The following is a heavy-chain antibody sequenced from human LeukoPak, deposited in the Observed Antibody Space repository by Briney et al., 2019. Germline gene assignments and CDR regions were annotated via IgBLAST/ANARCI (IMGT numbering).Heavy chain of an antibody. D-gene: IGHD3-22*01. J-gene: IGHJ4*02. CDR2: IYTSGST. V-gene: IGHV4-61*02. Sequence: SETLSLTCTVSGGSISSGSYYWSWIRQPAGKGLEWIGRIYTSGSTNYNPSLKSRVTISVDTSKNQFSLKLSSVTAADTAVYYCASYADYYDSSGYKGLDYWGQGTLVTVSS. CDR1: GGSISSGSYY. CDR3: ASYADYYDSSGYKGLDY.